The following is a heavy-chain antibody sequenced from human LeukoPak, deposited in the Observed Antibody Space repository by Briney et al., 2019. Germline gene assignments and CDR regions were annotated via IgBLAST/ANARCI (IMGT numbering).Heavy chain of an antibody. CDR2: IRNDGSII. Sequence: PGGSLRLSCAASGFTFSSYGMHWIRQAPGKGLEWVAFIRNDGSIIYNADSVKGRFTISRDNFKNTLYLQMNSLRADDAAMYYCAKDTPLCYFDYWGQGTLVTVSS. CDR3: AKDTPLCYFDY. V-gene: IGHV3-30*02. CDR1: GFTFSSYG. D-gene: IGHD3-16*01. J-gene: IGHJ4*02.